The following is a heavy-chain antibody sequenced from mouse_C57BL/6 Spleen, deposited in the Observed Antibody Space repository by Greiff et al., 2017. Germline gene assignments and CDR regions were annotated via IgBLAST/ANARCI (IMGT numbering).Heavy chain of an antibody. J-gene: IGHJ3*01. Sequence: QVQLKQSGAELVKPGASVKMSCKASGYTFTSYWITWVKQRPGQGLEWIGDIYPGSGSTNYNEKFKSKATLTVDTSSSTAYMQLSSLTSEDSAVYYSARAYYGSSKAYWGQGTLVTVSA. CDR3: ARAYYGSSKAY. V-gene: IGHV1-55*01. D-gene: IGHD1-1*01. CDR1: GYTFTSYW. CDR2: IYPGSGST.